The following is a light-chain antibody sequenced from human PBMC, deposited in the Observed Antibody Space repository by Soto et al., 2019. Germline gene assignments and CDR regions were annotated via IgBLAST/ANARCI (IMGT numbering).Light chain of an antibody. V-gene: IGLV3-25*03. J-gene: IGLJ3*02. CDR2: KDI. Sequence: SYELTQPPSVSVSPGQTARITCSGDALSKQYAYWYQQKPGQAPIMLIYKDIERPSGIPERFSGSRSGTTVTLTISGVQAEDEADYYCQSADSSGTYRVFGGGTQLTVL. CDR3: QSADSSGTYRV. CDR1: ALSKQY.